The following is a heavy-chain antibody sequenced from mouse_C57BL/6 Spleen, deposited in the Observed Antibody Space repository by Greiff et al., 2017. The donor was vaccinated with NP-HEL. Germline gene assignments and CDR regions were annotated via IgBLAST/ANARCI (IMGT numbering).Heavy chain of an antibody. CDR1: GYTFTSYW. J-gene: IGHJ3*01. CDR3: APYGSSYPWFAY. CDR2: IHPNSGST. V-gene: IGHV1-64*01. Sequence: VQLQQSGAELVKPGASVKLSCKASGYTFTSYWMHWVKQRPGQGLEWIGMIHPNSGSTNYNEKFKSKATLTVDKSSSTAYMQLSSLTSEDSAVYYCAPYGSSYPWFAYWGQGTLVTVSA. D-gene: IGHD1-1*01.